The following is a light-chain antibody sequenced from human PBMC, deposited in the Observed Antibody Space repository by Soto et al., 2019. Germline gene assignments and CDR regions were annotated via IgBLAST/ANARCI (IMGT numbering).Light chain of an antibody. V-gene: IGLV3-21*02. CDR3: QVWDNVDDHIYV. Sequence: SYELTQPPSVSVAPGQTATISCGENNIDSRTVHWYQQKPGQAPLLVVYDNSFRPSGIPNRFSGSNSGNTATLTTSRVEAGDEADYYCQVWDNVDDHIYVFGTGTKV. CDR2: DNS. J-gene: IGLJ1*01. CDR1: NIDSRT.